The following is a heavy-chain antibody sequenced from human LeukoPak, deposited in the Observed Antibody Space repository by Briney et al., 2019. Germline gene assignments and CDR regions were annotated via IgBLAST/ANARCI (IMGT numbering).Heavy chain of an antibody. D-gene: IGHD2-2*01. CDR2: TYYRSTLYN. CDR3: ARRLTQYDCFDP. V-gene: IGHV6-1*01. Sequence: SQTLSLTCAISGDSVSSNSVTWNWIRQSPSRGLEWLGRTYYRSTLYNDYAVSVRGRITVNPDTSKNQFSLHLNSVTPEDTAVYYCARRLTQYDCFDPWGQGILVTVSS. J-gene: IGHJ5*02. CDR1: GDSVSSNSVT.